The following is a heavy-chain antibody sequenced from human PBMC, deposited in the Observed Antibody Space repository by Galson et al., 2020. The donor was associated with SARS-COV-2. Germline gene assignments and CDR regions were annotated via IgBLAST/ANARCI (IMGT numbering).Heavy chain of an antibody. CDR1: GFSFSDYS. Sequence: GESLKISCAASGFSFSDYSMNWVRQAPGRGLEWISYISISTSDTHYADAVKGRFTISRDNARDSLYLQMNSLRHEDTAVYYCARWSSGWYFRYWGQGALVAVSS. D-gene: IGHD6-19*01. V-gene: IGHV3-48*02. J-gene: IGHJ4*02. CDR3: ARWSSGWYFRY. CDR2: ISISTSDT.